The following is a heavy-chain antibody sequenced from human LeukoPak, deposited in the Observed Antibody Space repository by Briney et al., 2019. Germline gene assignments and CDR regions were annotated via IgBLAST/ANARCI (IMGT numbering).Heavy chain of an antibody. CDR2: LYYSGWST. D-gene: IGHD2-2*01. Sequence: PSETLSLTCTVSGGSISSSYYYWGWVRQPPGKGLEWIGSLYYSGWSTYYNPSLKSRVTISVDTSKNQFSLKLNSATAADTAVYYCARLGCSSASCYPGNWGQGTLVTVSS. V-gene: IGHV4-39*01. J-gene: IGHJ4*02. CDR3: ARLGCSSASCYPGN. CDR1: GGSISSSYYY.